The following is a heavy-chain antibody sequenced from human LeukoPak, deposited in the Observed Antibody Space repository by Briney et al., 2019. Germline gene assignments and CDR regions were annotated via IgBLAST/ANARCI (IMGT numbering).Heavy chain of an antibody. CDR2: ISAYNGNT. CDR1: GDTFTSYG. CDR3: ARGEQPPGDFDY. Sequence: GAAVRVSCKASGDTFTSYGISWGRQAPGQGLEWMGWISAYNGNTNCAQKLQGRVTMTTDTSTSTAYMELRSLRSDDTAVYYCARGEQPPGDFDYWGQGTLVTVSS. D-gene: IGHD1/OR15-1a*01. J-gene: IGHJ4*02. V-gene: IGHV1-18*01.